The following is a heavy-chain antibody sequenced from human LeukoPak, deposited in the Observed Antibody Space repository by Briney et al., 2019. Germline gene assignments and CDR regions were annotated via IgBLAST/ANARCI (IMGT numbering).Heavy chain of an antibody. V-gene: IGHV1-46*01. CDR3: AREVTPYENWFDP. CDR1: GYTFTSYY. CDR2: INPSGGST. D-gene: IGHD2-21*02. Sequence: APVKVSCKASGYTFTSYYMHWVRQAPGQGLEWMGIINPSGGSTSYAQKFQGRVTMTRDMSTSTVYMELSSLRSEDTAVYYCAREVTPYENWFDPWGQGTLVTVSS. J-gene: IGHJ5*02.